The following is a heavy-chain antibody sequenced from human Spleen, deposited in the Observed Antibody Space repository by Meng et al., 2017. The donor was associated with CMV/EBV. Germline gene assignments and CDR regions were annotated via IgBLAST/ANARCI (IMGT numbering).Heavy chain of an antibody. V-gene: IGHV4-39*07. J-gene: IGHJ5*02. CDR1: GGSISSSSYY. CDR2: IYYSGST. Sequence: GSLRLSCTVSGGSISSSSYYWGWIRQPPGKGLEWIGSIYYSGSTYYNPSLKSRVTISVDTSKNQFSLKLSSVTAADTAVYYCAREGGYCSSTSCQYNWFDPWGQGTLVTVSS. D-gene: IGHD2-2*01. CDR3: AREGGYCSSTSCQYNWFDP.